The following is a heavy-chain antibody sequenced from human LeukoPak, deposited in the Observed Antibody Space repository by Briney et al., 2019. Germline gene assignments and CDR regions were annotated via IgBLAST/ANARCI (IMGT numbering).Heavy chain of an antibody. D-gene: IGHD6-13*01. CDR1: GFTFSDSY. CDR2: ISTGSIYK. CDR3: ARVSPDSSSWYGTYYFDY. J-gene: IGHJ4*02. V-gene: IGHV3-11*06. Sequence: GGSLRLSRAASGFTFSDSYMSWIRQAPGKGLEWVSYISTGSIYKKYADSVQGRFTISRDNAKNSLYLQMNSLRVDDTAVYYCARVSPDSSSWYGTYYFDYWGQGTLVTVSS.